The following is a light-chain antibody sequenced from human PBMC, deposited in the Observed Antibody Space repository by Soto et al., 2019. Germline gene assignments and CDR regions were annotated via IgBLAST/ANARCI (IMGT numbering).Light chain of an antibody. CDR3: SSYKTTYTLV. CDR2: DVS. V-gene: IGLV2-14*01. CDR1: DSDVGGYDY. J-gene: IGLJ2*01. Sequence: QSVLTQPASVSGSPGQSITISCTGADSDVGGYDYVSWYQQHPGKAPKLIIYDVSVRPSGISSRFSGSKSGNTASLTISGLQAEDEADYYCSSYKTTYTLVFGGGTKVTVL.